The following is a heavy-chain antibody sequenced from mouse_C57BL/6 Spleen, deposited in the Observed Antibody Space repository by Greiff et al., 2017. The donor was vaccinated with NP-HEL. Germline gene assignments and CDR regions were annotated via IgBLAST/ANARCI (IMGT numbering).Heavy chain of an antibody. CDR3: ASGDYYGSRESFDY. J-gene: IGHJ2*01. CDR1: GYTFTSYW. D-gene: IGHD1-1*01. Sequence: QVQLQQSGAELVKPGASVKMSCKASGYTFTSYWITWVKQRPGQGLEWIGDIYPGSGSTNYNEKFKSKATLTVDTSSSTAYMQLSSLTSEDSAVYYCASGDYYGSRESFDYWGQGTTLTVSS. CDR2: IYPGSGST. V-gene: IGHV1-55*01.